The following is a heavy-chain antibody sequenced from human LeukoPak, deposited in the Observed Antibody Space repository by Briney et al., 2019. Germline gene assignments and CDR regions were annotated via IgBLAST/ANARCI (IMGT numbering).Heavy chain of an antibody. CDR1: GFTFSSYW. Sequence: GGSLRLSCAASGFTFSSYWMHWVRQAPGKGLVWVSRINSDGSYTNYADSVKGRFTISRDNAKNTLYLQMNSLGAEDTAVYYCARISPRYYYDSSGYVFDYWGQGTLVTVSS. J-gene: IGHJ4*02. CDR2: INSDGSYT. D-gene: IGHD3-22*01. V-gene: IGHV3-74*01. CDR3: ARISPRYYYDSSGYVFDY.